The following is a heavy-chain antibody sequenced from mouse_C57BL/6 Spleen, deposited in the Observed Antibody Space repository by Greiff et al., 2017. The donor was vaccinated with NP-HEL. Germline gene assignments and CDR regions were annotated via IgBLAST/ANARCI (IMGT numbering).Heavy chain of an antibody. J-gene: IGHJ2*01. Sequence: EVKLVESGGGLVQPGGSMKLSCAASGFTFSDAWMDWVRQSPEKGLEWVAEIRNKANNHATYYAESVKGRFTISRDDSKSSVYLQMNSLRAEDTGIYYCTRGIYYDYDTYYFDYWGQGTTLTVSS. V-gene: IGHV6-6*01. CDR2: IRNKANNHAT. CDR3: TRGIYYDYDTYYFDY. CDR1: GFTFSDAW. D-gene: IGHD2-4*01.